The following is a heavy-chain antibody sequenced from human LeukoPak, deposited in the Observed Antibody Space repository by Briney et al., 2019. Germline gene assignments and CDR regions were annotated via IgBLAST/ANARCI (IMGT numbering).Heavy chain of an antibody. Sequence: KPSETLSLTCTVSGGSFSSYYWSWIRQSPGKGLEWIGYIYYSGSTSYNPSLKSRVTISVDTSKNQFSLKLSSVTPADTAVYYCARDRDYYDSSGYFPLDYWGQGTLVTVSS. D-gene: IGHD3-22*01. V-gene: IGHV4-59*01. CDR1: GGSFSSYY. J-gene: IGHJ4*02. CDR2: IYYSGST. CDR3: ARDRDYYDSSGYFPLDY.